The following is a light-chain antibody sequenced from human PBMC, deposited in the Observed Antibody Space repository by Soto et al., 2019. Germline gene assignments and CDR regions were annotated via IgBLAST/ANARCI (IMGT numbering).Light chain of an antibody. CDR3: QQYNSRPPLT. CDR1: QSVSSN. Sequence: EIVMTQSPATLSVSPGERATLSCRASQSVSSNLAWYQQKPGQAPRLLIFGASTRATGIPARFSGSASGTEFTLTISSLQSEDFAVYYCQQYNSRPPLTFGGGTKVEIK. V-gene: IGKV3-15*01. J-gene: IGKJ4*01. CDR2: GAS.